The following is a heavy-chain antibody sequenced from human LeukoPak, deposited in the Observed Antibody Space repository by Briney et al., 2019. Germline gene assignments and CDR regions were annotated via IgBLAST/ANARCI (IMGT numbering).Heavy chain of an antibody. CDR2: ISSSSSYI. Sequence: GGSLRLSCAASGFTFSSYSMNWVRQAPGKGLEWVSSISSSSSYIYYADSVKGRFTISRDNAKNSLYRQMNSLGAEDTAVYYCARDAEYSSSSLGYWGQGTLVTVSS. J-gene: IGHJ4*02. CDR3: ARDAEYSSSSLGY. V-gene: IGHV3-21*01. D-gene: IGHD6-6*01. CDR1: GFTFSSYS.